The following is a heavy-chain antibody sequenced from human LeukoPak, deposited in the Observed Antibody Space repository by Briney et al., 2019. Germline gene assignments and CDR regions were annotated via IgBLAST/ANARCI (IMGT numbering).Heavy chain of an antibody. J-gene: IGHJ2*01. CDR2: INPSGGST. V-gene: IGHV1-46*01. CDR3: ARDGIAARANWYFDL. Sequence: GASVKASCKASGYTFTSYYMHWVRQAPGQGLEWMGIINPSGGSTSYAQKFQGRVTMTRDMSTSTVYMELSSLRSEDTAVYYCARDGIAARANWYFDLWGRGTLVTVSS. CDR1: GYTFTSYY. D-gene: IGHD6-6*01.